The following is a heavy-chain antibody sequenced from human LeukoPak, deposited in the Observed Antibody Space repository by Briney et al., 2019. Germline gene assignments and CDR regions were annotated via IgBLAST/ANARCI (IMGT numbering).Heavy chain of an antibody. J-gene: IGHJ5*02. D-gene: IGHD4-11*01. CDR1: GYTLNEIS. CDR3: AAVSGHYTLLDA. Sequence: GASVTVPCKISGYTLNEISVHWVRQPRGNGLEWMGGVDPDDGQRVYAQRFQGRVTMTEDTSTNTAYMELSRLRSEDTAVYFCAAVSGHYTLLDAWGQGALVTVST. CDR2: VDPDDGQR. V-gene: IGHV1-24*01.